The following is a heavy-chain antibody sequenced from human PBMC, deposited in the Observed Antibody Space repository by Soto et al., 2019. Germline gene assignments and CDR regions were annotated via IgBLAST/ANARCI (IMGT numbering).Heavy chain of an antibody. CDR1: GFSLSSSGVS. Sequence: SGPTLVNPTETLTLTCTFSGFSLSSSGVSVGWIRQPPGKALEWLAFIYWNDDKSYSRSLKSRLTVTKDNSKKQVVLTMTNSDHADTATYYGALRVGSRGSLDRWGQGTLVTFSS. CDR2: IYWNDDK. D-gene: IGHD3-10*01. V-gene: IGHV2-5*01. CDR3: ALRVGSRGSLDR. J-gene: IGHJ5*02.